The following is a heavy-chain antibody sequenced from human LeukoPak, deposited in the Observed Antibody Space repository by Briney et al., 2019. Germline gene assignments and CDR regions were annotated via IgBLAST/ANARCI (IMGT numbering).Heavy chain of an antibody. CDR2: IYSGGST. D-gene: IGHD3-10*01. Sequence: GGSLRLSCAASGFTVSSNYMSWVRQAPGKGLEWVSVIYSGGSTYYADSVKGRLTISRDNSKNTLYLQMNSLRAEDTAVYYCARGGAWFGELPAFDYWGQGTLVTVSS. CDR1: GFTVSSNY. V-gene: IGHV3-66*01. J-gene: IGHJ4*02. CDR3: ARGGAWFGELPAFDY.